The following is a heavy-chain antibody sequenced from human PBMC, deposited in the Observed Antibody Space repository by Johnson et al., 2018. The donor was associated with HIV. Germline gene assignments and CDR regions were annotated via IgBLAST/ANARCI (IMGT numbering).Heavy chain of an antibody. CDR1: GFTFDDYT. V-gene: IGHV3-43*01. Sequence: VQLVESGGGLVQPGGSLRLSCAASGFTFDDYTMHWVRQAPGKGLEWVSLISWDGGSTYYADSVKGRFTISRDNSKNSLYLQMNSLRAEDTAVYYCARAGPYQYAFDIWGQGTMVTVSS. CDR3: ARAGPYQYAFDI. J-gene: IGHJ3*02. CDR2: ISWDGGST.